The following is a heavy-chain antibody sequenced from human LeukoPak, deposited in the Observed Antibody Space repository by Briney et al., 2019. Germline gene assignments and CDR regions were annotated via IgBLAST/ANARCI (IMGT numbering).Heavy chain of an antibody. D-gene: IGHD4-17*01. CDR3: ARPYGNYGWFDP. CDR2: IWNDGSNK. Sequence: GGSLRLSCAASGFRFSSYGMHWVRQAPGKGLEWVAVIWNDGSNKYYADSVKGRFTISKDNSKNTVYLQMNSLRAEDTAVYYCARPYGNYGWFDPWGQGTLVTVSS. J-gene: IGHJ5*02. CDR1: GFRFSSYG. V-gene: IGHV3-33*01.